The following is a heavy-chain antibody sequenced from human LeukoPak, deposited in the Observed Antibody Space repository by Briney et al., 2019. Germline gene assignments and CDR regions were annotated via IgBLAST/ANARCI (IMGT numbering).Heavy chain of an antibody. J-gene: IGHJ3*02. CDR3: AKGGQWLTEAFDI. V-gene: IGHV3-7*01. Sequence: GGSLRLSCAASGFTFSSYWMSWVRQAPGKGLEWVANIKQDGSEKYYVDSVKGRFTISRDNAKNSLYLQMNSLRAEDTAVYYCAKGGQWLTEAFDIWGQGTMVTVSS. D-gene: IGHD6-19*01. CDR2: IKQDGSEK. CDR1: GFTFSSYW.